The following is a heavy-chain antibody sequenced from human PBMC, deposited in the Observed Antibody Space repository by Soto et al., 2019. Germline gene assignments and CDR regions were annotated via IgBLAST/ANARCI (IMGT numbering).Heavy chain of an antibody. J-gene: IGHJ3*02. V-gene: IGHV5-10-1*01. CDR2: IDPNDHYT. CDR1: ANSFTNYW. CDR3: XXXXXXXXXXXXXDAFDM. Sequence: EVQLVQSGAEVKKPGESLRISCTGSANSFTNYWISWVRQMPGKGLEWMGRIDPNDHYTDYSPSFQGHVTISADQSXXXXXXXXXXXXXXXXXXXXXXXXXXXXXXXXXXDAFDMWGQGTVVTVS.